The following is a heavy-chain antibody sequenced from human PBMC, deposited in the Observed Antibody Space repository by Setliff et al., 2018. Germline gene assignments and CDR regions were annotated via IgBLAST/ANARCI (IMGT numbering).Heavy chain of an antibody. CDR3: ARTGTYRYFDF. V-gene: IGHV4-39*01. Sequence: SETLSLTCTVSGASIRGGSGGSFYWAWIRQPPGKGLERIGSVLYSGTTFYNPSLKSPVTISVDTSNNQFSLNLKSVTAADTAVYFCARTGTYRYFDFWGQGTQVTVSS. CDR2: VLYSGTT. D-gene: IGHD1-1*01. J-gene: IGHJ4*02. CDR1: GASIRGGSGGSFY.